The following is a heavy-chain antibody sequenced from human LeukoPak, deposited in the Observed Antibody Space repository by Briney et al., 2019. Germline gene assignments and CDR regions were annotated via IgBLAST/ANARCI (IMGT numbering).Heavy chain of an antibody. CDR2: IYHSGST. D-gene: IGHD2-2*02. CDR1: GYSISSGYY. CDR3: ARGPPCSSTSCYSAFDY. J-gene: IGHJ4*02. V-gene: IGHV4-38-2*01. Sequence: SETLSLTCAVSGYSISSGYYWGWIRQPPGKGLEWIGSIYHSGSTYYNPSLKSRVTISVDTSKNQFSLKLSSVTAADTAVYYCARGPPCSSTSCYSAFDYWGQGTLVTVSS.